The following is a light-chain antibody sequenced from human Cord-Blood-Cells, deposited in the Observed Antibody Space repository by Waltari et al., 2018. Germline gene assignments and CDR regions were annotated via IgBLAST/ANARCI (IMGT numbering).Light chain of an antibody. CDR2: VAS. J-gene: IGKJ4*01. Sequence: EIVLTQSPGTLCLSPGERATLSCRACQSVSSSYLAWYEQKPGQGPRLLIEVASSRATGIPDSFSGTGAGTDFTLTISRLEPEDFAVYYCQQYGSSPAFGVWTKGEIK. V-gene: IGKV3-20*01. CDR3: QQYGSSPA. CDR1: QSVSSSY.